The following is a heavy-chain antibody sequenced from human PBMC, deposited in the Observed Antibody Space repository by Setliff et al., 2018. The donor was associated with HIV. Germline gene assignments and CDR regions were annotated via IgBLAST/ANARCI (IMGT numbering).Heavy chain of an antibody. V-gene: IGHV1-69*10. CDR1: GGTFSSYA. J-gene: IGHJ4*02. D-gene: IGHD3-22*01. CDR2: IIPILGIA. CDR3: ARDREYYYDNSGSPSFDY. Sequence: ASVKVSCKASGGTFSSYAINWVRQAPGQGLEWMGGIIPILGIANYAQKFQGRVTITADKSTSTAYMELSSLRSEDTAVYYCARDREYYYDNSGSPSFDYWGQGTLVTV.